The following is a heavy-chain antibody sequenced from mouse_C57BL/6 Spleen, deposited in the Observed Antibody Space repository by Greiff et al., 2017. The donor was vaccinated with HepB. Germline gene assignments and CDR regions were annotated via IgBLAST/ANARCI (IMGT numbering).Heavy chain of an antibody. Sequence: QVQLQQPGAELVKPGASVKLSCKASGYTFTSYWMQWVKQRPGQGLEWIGEIDPSDSYTNYNQKFKGKATLTVDTSSRTAYMQLSSLTSEDSAVYYCRTYYYGSSPAWFAYWGQGTLVTVSA. CDR2: IDPSDSYT. CDR3: RTYYYGSSPAWFAY. J-gene: IGHJ3*01. D-gene: IGHD1-1*01. V-gene: IGHV1-50*01. CDR1: GYTFTSYW.